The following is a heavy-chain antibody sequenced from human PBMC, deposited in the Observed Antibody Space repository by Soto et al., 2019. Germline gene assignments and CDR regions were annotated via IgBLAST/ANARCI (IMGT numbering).Heavy chain of an antibody. CDR2: IYPTGKT. CDR3: ARAPPGPAPRWGV. Sequence: QLQMQESGSGLVKPSQTLSLTCTVSGGSIRSGGYSWSWIRQTPGKGLEWIGYIYPTGKTYYNPPLGNRATLSIDTSKNQCSLQLTSVTAADTAVYYCARAPPGPAPRWGVWGHGTTVTVSS. D-gene: IGHD3-16*01. CDR1: GGSIRSGGYS. J-gene: IGHJ6*02. V-gene: IGHV4-30-2*01.